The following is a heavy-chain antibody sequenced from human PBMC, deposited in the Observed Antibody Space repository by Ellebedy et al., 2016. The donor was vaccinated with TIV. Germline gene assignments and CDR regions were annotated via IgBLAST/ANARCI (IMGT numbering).Heavy chain of an antibody. V-gene: IGHV3-23*01. CDR2: ISDSGGNT. D-gene: IGHD6-19*01. J-gene: IGHJ5*02. CDR3: AGFRGEAVAGNWFDP. Sequence: GESLKISCVASGFAFSSYAMNWVRQAPGKGLEWVSLISDSGGNTYYADSVKGRFTISRDNYKDTLYLQMNSLRAEDTAIYYCAGFRGEAVAGNWFDPWGQGTLVTVSS. CDR1: GFAFSSYA.